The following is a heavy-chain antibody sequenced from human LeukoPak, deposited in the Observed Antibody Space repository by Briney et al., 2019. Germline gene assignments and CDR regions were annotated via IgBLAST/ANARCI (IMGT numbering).Heavy chain of an antibody. V-gene: IGHV3-48*02. CDR2: ISSSRNTI. D-gene: IGHD1-26*01. Sequence: GGSLRLSCAASGSTFTSYNINWVRQAPGMGLEWVSYISSSRNTIYYADSVKGRFSISRDNAKNSVYLQMNSLRDEDTAVYYCARDPPYSGAWPTYHSLDYWGQGTLVTVSS. CDR3: ARDPPYSGAWPTYHSLDY. J-gene: IGHJ4*02. CDR1: GSTFTSYN.